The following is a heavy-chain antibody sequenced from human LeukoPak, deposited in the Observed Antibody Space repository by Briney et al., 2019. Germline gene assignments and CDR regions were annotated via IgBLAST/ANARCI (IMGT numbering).Heavy chain of an antibody. CDR2: ISSSSSYI. CDR1: GFTFSSYS. V-gene: IGHV3-21*01. D-gene: IGHD4-11*01. Sequence: NPGGSLRLSCAASGFTFSSYSMNWVRQAPGKGLECASSISSSSSYIYYADSVKGRFTISRDNAKNSLYLQMNSLRAEDTAVYYCARGGRTVTSWGGFDPWGQGTLFTVSS. CDR3: ARGGRTVTSWGGFDP. J-gene: IGHJ5*02.